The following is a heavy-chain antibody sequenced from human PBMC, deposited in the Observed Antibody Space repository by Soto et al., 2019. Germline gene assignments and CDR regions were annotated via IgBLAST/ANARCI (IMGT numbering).Heavy chain of an antibody. D-gene: IGHD2-15*01. J-gene: IGHJ4*02. CDR2: IIPIFGTA. Sequence: QVQLVQSGAEVKKPGSSVKVSCKASGGTFSSYAISWVRQAPGQGLEWMGGIIPIFGTANYAQKFQGRVTITADESTSTAYMELSSLRSEDTAVYYCARQYCSGGSCYHTYFDYWGQGTLVTVSS. V-gene: IGHV1-69*12. CDR1: GGTFSSYA. CDR3: ARQYCSGGSCYHTYFDY.